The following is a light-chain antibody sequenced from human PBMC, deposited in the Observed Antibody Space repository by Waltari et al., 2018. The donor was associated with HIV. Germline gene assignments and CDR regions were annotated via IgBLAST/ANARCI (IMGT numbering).Light chain of an antibody. CDR3: QQNKVCPRT. Sequence: DVQMTQSPSSMSASVGDRVDIRCRASQDIGVHVACFQRQPGRVPKSLVYAALRGQNGVPSKFSGRGSGKYFTLNISSRQPEDFATNYGQQNKVCPRTFGDGTRVEIK. J-gene: IGKJ1*01. V-gene: IGKV1-16*02. CDR1: QDIGVH. CDR2: AAL.